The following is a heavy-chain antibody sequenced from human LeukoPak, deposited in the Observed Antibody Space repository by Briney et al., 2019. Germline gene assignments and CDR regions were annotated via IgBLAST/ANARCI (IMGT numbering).Heavy chain of an antibody. CDR2: IYSGGST. CDR1: GFTVSSNY. Sequence: GGSLTLSCAASGFTVSSNYMSWVRQAPGKGLEWVSVIYSGGSTYYADSVKGRFTISRDNSKNTLYLQMNSLRAEDTAVYYCARFVVVVPAAMGNWFDPWGQGTLVTVSS. V-gene: IGHV3-66*02. J-gene: IGHJ5*02. CDR3: ARFVVVVPAAMGNWFDP. D-gene: IGHD2-2*01.